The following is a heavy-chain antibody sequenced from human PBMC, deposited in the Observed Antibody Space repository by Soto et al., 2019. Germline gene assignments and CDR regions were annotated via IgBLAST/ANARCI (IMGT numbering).Heavy chain of an antibody. Sequence: QVQLVESGGGVVQPGRSLRLSCATSGFTFSSYAMNRVRQAPGKGLEWVAVISYDGSNKYYADSVKGRFTISRDNSKNTLYLQMNSLRGEDTAVYYCARDRGSRNAEYFQHWGQGTLVPVSS. CDR3: ARDRGSRNAEYFQH. D-gene: IGHD3-16*01. J-gene: IGHJ1*01. CDR2: ISYDGSNK. V-gene: IGHV3-30-3*01. CDR1: GFTFSSYA.